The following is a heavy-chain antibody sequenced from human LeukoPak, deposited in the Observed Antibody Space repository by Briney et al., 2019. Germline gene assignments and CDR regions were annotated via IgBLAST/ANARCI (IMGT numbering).Heavy chain of an antibody. Sequence: PGGSLRLSCATSGYTFSDHDIDWVRQAPGKGLEWIGRAKNRAQRFTTEYAASVRGRFTIVREDSKSTLSLQMNSLKSEDTAVYYCARWLSGAPSDCGQGTLVTVSS. D-gene: IGHD6-19*01. CDR3: ARWLSGAPSD. J-gene: IGHJ4*02. V-gene: IGHV3-72*01. CDR1: GYTFSDHD. CDR2: AKNRAQRFTT.